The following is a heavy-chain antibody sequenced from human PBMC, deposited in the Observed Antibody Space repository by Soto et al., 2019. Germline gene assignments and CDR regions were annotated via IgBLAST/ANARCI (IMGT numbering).Heavy chain of an antibody. CDR2: ISSSGSTI. V-gene: IGHV3-11*01. CDR1: GFTFSDYY. Sequence: QVQLVESGGGLAKPGGSLRLSCAASGFTFSDYYMSWIRQAPGKGLERVSNISSSGSTIYYADSVKGRFTISRDNAKNSLYLPMTGLRAEDTAVYYCASGRIYKQAAVAGGGDCCDYWGQGTLVTVSS. CDR3: ASGRIYKQAAVAGGGDCCDY. J-gene: IGHJ4*02. D-gene: IGHD6-19*01.